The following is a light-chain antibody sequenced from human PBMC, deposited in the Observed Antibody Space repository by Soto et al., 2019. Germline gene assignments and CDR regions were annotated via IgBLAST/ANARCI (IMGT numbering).Light chain of an antibody. CDR1: SGHSSYA. J-gene: IGLJ2*01. CDR3: QTWDIGARVV. Sequence: QPVLTQSPSASASLGASVKLTCTLSSGHSSYAIAWHQQQPEKGPRYLMKLSSDGSHSKGDGIPDRFSGSSSGAERYLTISRLQSEDEADYYCQTWDIGARVVFAGGTKLTVL. V-gene: IGLV4-69*01. CDR2: LSSDGSH.